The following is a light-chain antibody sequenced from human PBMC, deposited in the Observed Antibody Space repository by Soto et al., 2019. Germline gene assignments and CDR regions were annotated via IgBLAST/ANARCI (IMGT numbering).Light chain of an antibody. J-gene: IGKJ2*01. CDR1: QDISKY. Sequence: DIQMTQSPSSLSASVGDRVTISCQASQDISKYLNWYQQHPGKAPRLLMYDASSLDAGVPSRFSGSGSGTDFTFTIDSLQPEDIATYFCQQFDTLPPAFGQGTKLEIK. CDR2: DAS. V-gene: IGKV1-33*01. CDR3: QQFDTLPPA.